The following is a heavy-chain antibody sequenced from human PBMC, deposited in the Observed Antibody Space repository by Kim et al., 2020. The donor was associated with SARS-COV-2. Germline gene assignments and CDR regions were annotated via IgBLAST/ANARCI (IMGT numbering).Heavy chain of an antibody. CDR2: IGTNT. D-gene: IGHD1-7*01. J-gene: IGHJ6*02. V-gene: IGHV3-23*01. CDR1: GFTFSNSA. CDR3: ARTSHMDV. Sequence: GGSLRLSCAASGFTFSNSAMSWVRQAPGKGLEWVSTIGTNTYYAHSVKGRFAISRDNSKNTLYLQMNSLRAEDTAVYFCARTSHMDVWGQGTTVTVSS.